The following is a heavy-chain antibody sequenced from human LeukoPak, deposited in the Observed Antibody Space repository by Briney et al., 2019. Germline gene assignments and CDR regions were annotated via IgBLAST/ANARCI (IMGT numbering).Heavy chain of an antibody. CDR3: AKGKMTAYLTWFDP. Sequence: PSETLSLTCSVSGGSFSSGISYWSWIRQPPGEGLEWIAYISDSGGSDYNPSLRGRVTISLDTSKNQFSLRLTSVTAADTAIYYCAKGKMTAYLTWFDPWGQGTLVTVSS. J-gene: IGHJ5*02. D-gene: IGHD3-9*01. V-gene: IGHV4-61*01. CDR1: GGSFSSGISY. CDR2: ISDSGGS.